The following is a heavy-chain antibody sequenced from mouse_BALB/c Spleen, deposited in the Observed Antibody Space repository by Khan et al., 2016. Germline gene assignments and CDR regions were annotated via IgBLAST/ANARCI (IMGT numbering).Heavy chain of an antibody. Sequence: EVQLQESGPGLVKPSQSLSLTCTVTGYSITSGYGWNWIRQFPGNKLEWMGYISYSGSTNYTPSLKRRISITRDKPKNQLILQWNSVTTEDTATYYCARRARIKYWGQGTTLTVSS. J-gene: IGHJ2*01. V-gene: IGHV3-2*02. CDR3: ARRARIKY. D-gene: IGHD3-1*01. CDR2: ISYSGST. CDR1: GYSITSGYG.